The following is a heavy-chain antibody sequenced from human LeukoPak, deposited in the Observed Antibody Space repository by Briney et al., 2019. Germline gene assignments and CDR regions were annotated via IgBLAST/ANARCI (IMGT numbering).Heavy chain of an antibody. CDR2: VSGNNGNT. CDR1: GYTFTTYG. V-gene: IGHV1-18*01. D-gene: IGHD4-17*01. J-gene: IGHJ4*02. CDR3: ATKRPHGDLSY. Sequence: ASVKVSCKASGYTFTTYGISWVRQAPGQGLEWMGWVSGNNGNTNYAQKLQGRVTMTTDTSTNTAYMELRSLRSDDTAVYYCATKRPHGDLSYWGQGTLVTVSS.